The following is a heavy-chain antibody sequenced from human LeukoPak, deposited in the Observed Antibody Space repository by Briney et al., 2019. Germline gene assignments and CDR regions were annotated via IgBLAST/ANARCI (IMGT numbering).Heavy chain of an antibody. CDR2: IYTSGST. Sequence: PSETLSLTCTVSGGSISSGNHYWSWIRQPAGKGLEWIGRIYTSGSTNYNPSLKSRVTISLDTSKNQFSLKLSSVTASDTAVYYCGRGNTYYYTSGSNNWFDPWGQGTLVTVSS. D-gene: IGHD3-10*01. J-gene: IGHJ5*02. CDR1: GGSISSGNHY. V-gene: IGHV4-61*02. CDR3: GRGNTYYYTSGSNNWFDP.